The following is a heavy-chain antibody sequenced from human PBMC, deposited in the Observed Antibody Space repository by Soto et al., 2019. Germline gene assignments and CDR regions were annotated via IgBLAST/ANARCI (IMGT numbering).Heavy chain of an antibody. CDR2: IYYSGST. V-gene: IGHV4-30-4*02. CDR1: GGSISSGDYY. CDR3: ARVSVVPTHYFDC. J-gene: IGHJ4*02. Sequence: SDTLSLTCTVSGGSISSGDYYWSWIRQPPGKGLEWIGYIYYSGSTYYNPSLKSRVTISVDTSKNQFSLKLSSVTAADTAVYYCARVSVVPTHYFDCWGQGTLVTVSS. D-gene: IGHD2-2*01.